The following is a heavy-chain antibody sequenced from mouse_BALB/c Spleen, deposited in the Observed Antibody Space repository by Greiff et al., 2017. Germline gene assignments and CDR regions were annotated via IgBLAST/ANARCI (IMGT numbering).Heavy chain of an antibody. CDR2: INPYNGDT. D-gene: IGHD6-1*01. Sequence: EVQLQQSGPELVKPGASVKISCKASGYSFTGYFMNWVMQSHGKSLEWIGRINPYNGDTFYNQKFKGKATLTVDKSSSTAHMELRSLASEDSAVYYCARRTFNHWYFDVWGAGTTVTVSS. J-gene: IGHJ1*01. CDR3: ARRTFNHWYFDV. CDR1: GYSFTGYF. V-gene: IGHV1-20*02.